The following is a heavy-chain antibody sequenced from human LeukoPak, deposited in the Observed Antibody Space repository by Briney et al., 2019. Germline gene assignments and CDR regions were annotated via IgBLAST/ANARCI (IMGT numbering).Heavy chain of an antibody. V-gene: IGHV1-18*01. CDR1: GYTFTRYG. D-gene: IGHD4/OR15-4a*01. J-gene: IGHJ4*02. Sequence: GSSVKVSCKSSGYTFTRYGFSWVRQAPGQGLDGMGWISAYDGNTNYAQKLQGRVTMTTDTSTSTVYMELTSMRSDDTAVYYCARMGDYHLVSFFDYWGQGTLVTVSS. CDR2: ISAYDGNT. CDR3: ARMGDYHLVSFFDY.